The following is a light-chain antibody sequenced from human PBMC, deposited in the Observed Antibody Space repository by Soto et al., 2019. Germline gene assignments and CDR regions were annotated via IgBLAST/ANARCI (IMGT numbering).Light chain of an antibody. CDR2: SNN. CDR1: SSHSGGTNY. CDR3: ASWDDRLGAVI. Sequence: QSVLTQPPSASGTPGQKVFISCPGSSSHSGGTNYAYWYQQLPGAAPKLLMHSNNLRPSGVPERISGSKFGTAASLAISGLRSEDEAVYYCASWDDRLGAVIFGGGTKLTVL. J-gene: IGLJ2*01. V-gene: IGLV1-47*02.